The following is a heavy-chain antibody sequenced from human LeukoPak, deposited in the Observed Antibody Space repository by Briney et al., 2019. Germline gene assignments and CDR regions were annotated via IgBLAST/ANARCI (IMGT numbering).Heavy chain of an antibody. V-gene: IGHV1-8*01. D-gene: IGHD1-7*01. J-gene: IGHJ4*02. CDR3: ARVPYNWNYAIDY. CDR1: GYTFTSYD. CDR2: MNPNSGNT. Sequence: GASVKVSCKASGYTFTSYDINWVRQATGQGLEWMGWMNPNSGNTGYAQKFQGRVTTTRNTSISTAYMELSSLRSEDTAVYYCARVPYNWNYAIDYWGQGTLVTVSS.